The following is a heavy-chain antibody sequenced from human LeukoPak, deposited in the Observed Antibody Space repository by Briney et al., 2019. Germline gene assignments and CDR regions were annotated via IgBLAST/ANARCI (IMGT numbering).Heavy chain of an antibody. D-gene: IGHD6-6*01. J-gene: IGHJ5*02. CDR2: IYYSGST. V-gene: IGHV4-39*07. Sequence: PSETLSLTCTVSGGSISSSSYYWGWIRQPPGKGLEWIGSIYYSGSTYYNPSLKSRVTISVDTSKNQFSLKLSSVTAADTAVYYCAEQLAGWFDPWGQGTLVTVSS. CDR1: GGSISSSSYY. CDR3: AEQLAGWFDP.